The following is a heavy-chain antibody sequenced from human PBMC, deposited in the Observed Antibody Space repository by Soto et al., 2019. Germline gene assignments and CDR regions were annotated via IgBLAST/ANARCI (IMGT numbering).Heavy chain of an antibody. CDR3: ARLRQDTSMKMPFDS. CDR1: GGSISSYY. J-gene: IGHJ4*02. V-gene: IGHV4-59*01. D-gene: IGHD5-18*01. CDR2: IYYSGST. Sequence: SETLSLTCTVSGGSISSYYWSWIRQPPGKGLEWIGFIYYSGSTNYNPSLKSRVTMSVDTSKNRFSLKLSSVTAADTAVYYCARLRQDTSMKMPFDSWGQGTLVTVSS.